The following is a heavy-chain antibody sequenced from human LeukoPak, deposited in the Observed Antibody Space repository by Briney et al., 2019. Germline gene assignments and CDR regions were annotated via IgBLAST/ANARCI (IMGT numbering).Heavy chain of an antibody. Sequence: ASVTVSCKASEYTFTGYYMHWVRQAPGQGLEWMGWINPNSGGTNYAQKFQGRVTMTRDTSISTAYMELSRLRSDDTAVYYCARDAIAAAGTQLPYYYYYMDVWGKGTTVTISS. D-gene: IGHD6-13*01. V-gene: IGHV1-2*02. CDR1: EYTFTGYY. CDR2: INPNSGGT. J-gene: IGHJ6*03. CDR3: ARDAIAAAGTQLPYYYYYMDV.